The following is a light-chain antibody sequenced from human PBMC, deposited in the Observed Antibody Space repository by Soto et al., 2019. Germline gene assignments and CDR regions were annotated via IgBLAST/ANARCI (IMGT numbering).Light chain of an antibody. V-gene: IGKV3-15*01. CDR3: QQYNDWLSIT. Sequence: ERVLTQSPATLSLSPGERATLSCRASQSVSSKLAWYRQRPGQAPRLFIYDTSNRATGVPPRFSGSGSGTEFTLTISSLQSEDFGVYYCQQYNDWLSITFGQGTRLEIK. J-gene: IGKJ5*01. CDR2: DTS. CDR1: QSVSSK.